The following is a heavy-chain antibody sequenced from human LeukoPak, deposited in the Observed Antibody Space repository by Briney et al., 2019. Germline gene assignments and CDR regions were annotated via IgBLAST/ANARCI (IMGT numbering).Heavy chain of an antibody. J-gene: IGHJ6*02. V-gene: IGHV1-18*01. CDR1: GSTFTSYG. Sequence: GDSVKVSCKASGSTFTSYGITWVRQAPGQGLEWVAWINTYNGKTNYAQKVQDRVTLATDTSTRTADMELRTLTSDDTAVYYCARGKVTTPPYYYGLDVWGQGTTVIVSS. CDR3: ARGKVTTPPYYYGLDV. CDR2: INTYNGKT. D-gene: IGHD2-21*02.